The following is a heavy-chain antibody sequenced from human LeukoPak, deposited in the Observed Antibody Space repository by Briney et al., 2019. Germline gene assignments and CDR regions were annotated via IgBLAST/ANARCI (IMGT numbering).Heavy chain of an antibody. D-gene: IGHD3-3*01. CDR3: ARGNYDFWSGYYGHYYYYYMDV. J-gene: IGHJ6*03. CDR1: GGSFSGYY. CDR2: INHSGST. V-gene: IGHV4-34*01. Sequence: SETLSLTCAVYGGSFSGYYWSWIRQPPGKGLEWIGEINHSGSTNYNPSLKSRVTISVDTSKNQFPLKLSSVTAADTAVYYCARGNYDFWSGYYGHYYYYYMDVWGKGTTVTVSS.